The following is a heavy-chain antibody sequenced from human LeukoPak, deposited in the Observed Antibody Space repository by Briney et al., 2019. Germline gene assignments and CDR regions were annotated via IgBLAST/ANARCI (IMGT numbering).Heavy chain of an antibody. J-gene: IGHJ6*02. D-gene: IGHD3-10*01. CDR3: ARTGYYASGSSYYYGMDV. Sequence: SETLSLTCTVSGGSINNFYWSWIRQPPGKGLEWIGYIFYSGSTNYNPSLESRVTISIDTSKNQFSLKVNSLTAADTAVYYCARTGYYASGSSYYYGMDVWGQGTTVTVSS. V-gene: IGHV4-59*08. CDR2: IFYSGST. CDR1: GGSINNFY.